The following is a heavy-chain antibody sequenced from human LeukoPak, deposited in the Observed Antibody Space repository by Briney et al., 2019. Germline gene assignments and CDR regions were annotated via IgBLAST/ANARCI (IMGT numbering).Heavy chain of an antibody. D-gene: IGHD3-10*01. J-gene: IGHJ3*02. CDR1: GFTFSSYA. CDR3: ARGFGELSPSLDAFDI. V-gene: IGHV3-23*01. Sequence: GGSLRLSCAASGFTFSSYAMSWVRQAPGKGLEWVSAISGSGGSTYYADSVKGRFTISRDHSKNTVYLQMNSLRAEDTAVYYCARGFGELSPSLDAFDIWGQGTRVTVSS. CDR2: ISGSGGST.